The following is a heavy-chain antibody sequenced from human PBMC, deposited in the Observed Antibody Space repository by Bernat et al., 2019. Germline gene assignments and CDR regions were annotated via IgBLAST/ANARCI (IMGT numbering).Heavy chain of an antibody. Sequence: EVQLVESGGGLVQPGGSLRLSCAASGFTVSSNYMSWVRQAPGKGLEWVSVIYSGGSTYYADSVKGTFTISRDNSKNTLYLQMNSLRAEDTAVYYCARGRSAVAGTDYWGQGTLVTVSS. D-gene: IGHD6-19*01. J-gene: IGHJ4*02. CDR1: GFTVSSNY. CDR3: ARGRSAVAGTDY. CDR2: IYSGGST. V-gene: IGHV3-66*01.